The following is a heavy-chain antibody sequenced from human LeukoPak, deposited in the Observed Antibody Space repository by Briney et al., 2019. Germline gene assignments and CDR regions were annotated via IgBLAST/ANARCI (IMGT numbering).Heavy chain of an antibody. J-gene: IGHJ4*02. CDR2: ISAYNGNT. CDR3: ARGPVGYCSGGSCTRYFDY. CDR1: GYTFTSYG. V-gene: IGHV1-18*04. Sequence: ASVKVSCKASGYTFTSYGISWVRQAPGQGLEWMGWISAYNGNTNYAQKLQGRVTMTTDTSTSTAYMELRSLRSDDTAVYYCARGPVGYCSGGSCTRYFDYWGRGTLVTVSS. D-gene: IGHD2-15*01.